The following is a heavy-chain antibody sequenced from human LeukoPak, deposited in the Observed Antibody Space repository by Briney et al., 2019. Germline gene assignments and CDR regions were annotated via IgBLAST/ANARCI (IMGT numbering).Heavy chain of an antibody. J-gene: IGHJ4*02. V-gene: IGHV3-53*01. Sequence: GGSLRLSCAASGFTVSSNYMSWVRQAPGKGLEWVSVIYSGGSTYYADSVKGRFTISRDNSKNTLDLQMNSLRAEDTAVYYCARDSTCGGDCYYFDYWGQGTLVTVSS. D-gene: IGHD2-21*02. CDR3: ARDSTCGGDCYYFDY. CDR1: GFTVSSNY. CDR2: IYSGGST.